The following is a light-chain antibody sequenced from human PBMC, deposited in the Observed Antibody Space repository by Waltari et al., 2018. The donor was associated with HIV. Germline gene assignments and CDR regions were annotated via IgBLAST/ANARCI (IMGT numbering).Light chain of an antibody. CDR2: RNN. V-gene: IGLV10-54*01. CDR3: SAWDTSLSAWV. Sequence: QAGLTQPPSMSKGLRQTATLTCTGNSNNVGNQGAAWLQQHQGHPPKLLSYRNNTLTAAISGTCSASRSGNTASLTITGLQPEDEADYYCSAWDTSLSAWVFGGGTKLTVL. J-gene: IGLJ3*02. CDR1: SNNVGNQG.